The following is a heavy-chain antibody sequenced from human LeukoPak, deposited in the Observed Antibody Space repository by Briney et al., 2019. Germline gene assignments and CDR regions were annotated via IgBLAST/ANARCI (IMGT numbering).Heavy chain of an antibody. CDR3: ARGSDGLGELSPFDY. V-gene: IGHV1-2*02. CDR2: INPNSGGT. Sequence: ASVKVSCKASGYTFTGYYMHWVRQAPGQGLKWMGWINPNSGGTNYAQKFQGRVTMTRDTSISTAYMELSRLRSDDTAVYYCARGSDGLGELSPFDYWGQGTLVTVSS. D-gene: IGHD3-16*02. CDR1: GYTFTGYY. J-gene: IGHJ4*02.